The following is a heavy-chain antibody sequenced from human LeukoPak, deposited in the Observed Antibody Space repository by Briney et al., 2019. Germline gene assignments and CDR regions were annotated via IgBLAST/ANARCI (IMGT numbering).Heavy chain of an antibody. J-gene: IGHJ4*02. D-gene: IGHD2-2*01. CDR2: ISGSGGST. CDR1: GFTFSSYA. Sequence: GGSLRLSCAASGFTFSSYAMSWVRQAPGKGVEWVSDISGSGGSTYYADCVRGRFTIYSDKCKNTLYLQMNSLRAEDTAVYYCAKDGYCSSTSCYPLIDYWGQGTLVTVSS. V-gene: IGHV3-23*01. CDR3: AKDGYCSSTSCYPLIDY.